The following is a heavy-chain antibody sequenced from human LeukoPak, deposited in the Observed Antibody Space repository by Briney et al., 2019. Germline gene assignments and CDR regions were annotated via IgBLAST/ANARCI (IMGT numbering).Heavy chain of an antibody. V-gene: IGHV4-4*07. Sequence: PSETLSLTCTVSGGSISSYYWSWIRQPAGKGLEWIGRIYTSGSTNYNPSLKSRVTISVDTSKNQFSLKLSSVTAADTAVYYCARGAGSGSYFPSYYYYYMDVWGKGTTVTVSS. CDR1: GGSISSYY. J-gene: IGHJ6*03. CDR2: IYTSGST. CDR3: ARGAGSGSYFPSYYYYYMDV. D-gene: IGHD3-10*01.